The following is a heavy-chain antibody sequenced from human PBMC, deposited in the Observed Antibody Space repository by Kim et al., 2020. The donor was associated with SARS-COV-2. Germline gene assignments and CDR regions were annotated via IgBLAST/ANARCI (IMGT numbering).Heavy chain of an antibody. CDR1: GFAFSTFW. CDR3: ARDVPNSGRGGFDI. J-gene: IGHJ3*02. D-gene: IGHD1-26*01. Sequence: GGSLRLSCAASGFAFSTFWMNWVRQAPGKGLEGVAKINQAGSEKHYVDSVKGRFTISRDNAKNSVYLQMNSLRVDDTAVYYCARDVPNSGRGGFDIWGQGTIVTVSS. CDR2: INQAGSEK. V-gene: IGHV3-7*03.